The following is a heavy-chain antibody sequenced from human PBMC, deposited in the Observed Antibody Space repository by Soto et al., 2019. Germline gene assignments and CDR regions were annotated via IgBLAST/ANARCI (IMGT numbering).Heavy chain of an antibody. Sequence: GGSLRLSCAASGFTFSSYAMSWVRQAPGKGLEWVSAISGSGGSTYYADSVKGRFTISRDNSKNTLYLQMNSLRAEDTAVYYCAKDPNDDFWSGYYSWGGDFDYWGQGTLVTVSS. CDR1: GFTFSSYA. CDR2: ISGSGGST. J-gene: IGHJ4*02. V-gene: IGHV3-23*01. D-gene: IGHD3-3*01. CDR3: AKDPNDDFWSGYYSWGGDFDY.